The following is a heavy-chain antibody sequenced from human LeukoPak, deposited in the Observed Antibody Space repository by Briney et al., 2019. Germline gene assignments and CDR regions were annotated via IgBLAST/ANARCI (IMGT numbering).Heavy chain of an antibody. J-gene: IGHJ5*02. CDR3: ARSITMVRGVTEGVFWFDP. V-gene: IGHV4-59*01. D-gene: IGHD3-10*01. CDR2: IYYSGST. CDR1: GGSISSYY. Sequence: SETLSLTCTVSGGSISSYYWSWIRQPPGKGLEWIGYIYYSGSTNYNPSLKSRVTISVDTSKNQFSLKLSSVTAADTAVYYCARSITMVRGVTEGVFWFDPWGQGTLVTVSS.